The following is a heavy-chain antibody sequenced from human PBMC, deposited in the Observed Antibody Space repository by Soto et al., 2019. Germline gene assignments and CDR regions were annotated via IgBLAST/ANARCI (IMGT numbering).Heavy chain of an antibody. CDR3: ARYGDYLYYFDY. J-gene: IGHJ4*02. CDR1: GFTVSNNY. V-gene: IGHV3-53*01. Sequence: PGGSLRLSCAASGFTVSNNYMSWVRQAPGKGLEWVSVIYSGGGTYYADSVKGRFTISRDNSKNTLYLQMNSLRAEDTAVYYCARYGDYLYYFDYWGQGTLVTVSS. D-gene: IGHD4-17*01. CDR2: IYSGGGT.